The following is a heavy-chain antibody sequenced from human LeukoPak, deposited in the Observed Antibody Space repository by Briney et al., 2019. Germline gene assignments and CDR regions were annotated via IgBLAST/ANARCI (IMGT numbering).Heavy chain of an antibody. CDR3: ARGSLLGYCSGGSCFTDAFDI. D-gene: IGHD2-15*01. J-gene: IGHJ3*02. Sequence: SETLSLTCTVSGGSISSRSYYWGWIRQPPGKGLEWIGSIYYSGSTYYNPSLKSRVTISVDTSKNQFSLKLSSVTAADTAVYYCARGSLLGYCSGGSCFTDAFDIWGQGTMVTVSS. V-gene: IGHV4-39*07. CDR1: GGSISSRSYY. CDR2: IYYSGST.